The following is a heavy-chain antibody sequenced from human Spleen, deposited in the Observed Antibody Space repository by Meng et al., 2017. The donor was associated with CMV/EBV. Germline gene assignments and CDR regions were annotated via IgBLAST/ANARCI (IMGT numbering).Heavy chain of an antibody. CDR1: GFTFSSYS. J-gene: IGHJ4*02. CDR2: ISSSSSYI. V-gene: IGHV3-21*04. D-gene: IGHD3-10*01. Sequence: GESLKISCAASGFTFSSYSMNWVRQAPGKGLEWVSSISSSSSYIYYADSVKGRFTISRDNSKDTLYLQMNSLRAEDTAVYYCAKDLEVRGVLNYWGQGTLVTV. CDR3: AKDLEVRGVLNY.